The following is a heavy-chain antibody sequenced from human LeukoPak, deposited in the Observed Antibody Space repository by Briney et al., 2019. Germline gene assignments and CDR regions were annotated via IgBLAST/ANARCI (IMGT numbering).Heavy chain of an antibody. CDR3: ARTLILYSPVGAFDI. Sequence: GGSLRLSCAASGFTFSSYSTNWVRQAPGKGLEWVSSISSSSSYIYYADSVKGRFTISRDNAKNSLYLQMNSLRAEDTAVYYCARTLILYSPVGAFDIWGQGTMVTVSS. CDR1: GFTFSSYS. CDR2: ISSSSSYI. D-gene: IGHD2-8*01. V-gene: IGHV3-21*04. J-gene: IGHJ3*02.